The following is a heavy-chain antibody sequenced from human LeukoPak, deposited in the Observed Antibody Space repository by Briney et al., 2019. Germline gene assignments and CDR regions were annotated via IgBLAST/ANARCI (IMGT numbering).Heavy chain of an antibody. J-gene: IGHJ4*02. CDR3: ARQRITFGGVISIFDS. CDR1: GGSISSSDYY. D-gene: IGHD3-16*02. V-gene: IGHV4-39*01. CDR2: ISYSGST. Sequence: SATLSLTCTVSGGSISSSDYYWGWIRQPPGKGLEWIGSISYSGSTYYNPSLKSRITISVDTSKNQFSLRVSSLTAADTAVYYCARQRITFGGVISIFDSWGQGTLVTVSS.